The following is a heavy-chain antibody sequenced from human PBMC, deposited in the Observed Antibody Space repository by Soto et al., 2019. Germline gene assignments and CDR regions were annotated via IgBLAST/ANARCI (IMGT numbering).Heavy chain of an antibody. J-gene: IGHJ5*02. V-gene: IGHV4-30-4*01. CDR2: IYYSGST. Sequence: SQTRSLTCALSGCSISSGDYYWRWIRQPPGKGLEWIGYIYYSGSTYYNPSLKSRVTISVDTSKNQFSLKLSSVTAADTAVYYCATVGIYCSGGSCYTPGNWFDPWGQGTLVTVSS. CDR3: ATVGIYCSGGSCYTPGNWFDP. D-gene: IGHD2-15*01. CDR1: GCSISSGDYY.